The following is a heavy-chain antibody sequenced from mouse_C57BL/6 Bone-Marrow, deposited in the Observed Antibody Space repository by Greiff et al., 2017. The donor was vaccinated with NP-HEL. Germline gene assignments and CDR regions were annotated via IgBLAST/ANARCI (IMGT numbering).Heavy chain of an antibody. D-gene: IGHD1-1*01. CDR1: GFNIKNTY. J-gene: IGHJ1*03. CDR3: ARLLLRYYWYFDV. Sequence: EVKLVESVAELVRPGASVKLSCTASGFNIKNTYMHWVKQRPEQGLEWIGRIDPANGNTKYAPKFQGKATITADTSSNTAYLQLSSLTSEDTAIYYCARLLLRYYWYFDVWGTGTTVTVSS. V-gene: IGHV14-3*01. CDR2: IDPANGNT.